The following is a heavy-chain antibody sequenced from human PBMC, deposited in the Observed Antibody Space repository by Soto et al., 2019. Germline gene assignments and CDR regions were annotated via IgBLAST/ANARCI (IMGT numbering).Heavy chain of an antibody. CDR1: GYTFTSYG. CDR2: ISAYNGNT. Sequence: ASVKVSCKASGYTFTSYGISWVRQAPGQGLEWMGWISAYNGNTNYAQKLQGRVTMTTDTSTSTAYMELRSLRSDDTAVYYCARDGRSSSWYGYFDYWGQGTLVTAPQ. J-gene: IGHJ4*02. CDR3: ARDGRSSSWYGYFDY. V-gene: IGHV1-18*01. D-gene: IGHD6-13*01.